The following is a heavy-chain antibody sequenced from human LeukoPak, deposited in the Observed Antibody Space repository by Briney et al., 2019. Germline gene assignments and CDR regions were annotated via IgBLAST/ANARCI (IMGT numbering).Heavy chain of an antibody. J-gene: IGHJ5*02. CDR2: INPNGGGT. Sequence: ASVKDSCKASGYTFTGYYMHWVRQAPGQGLEWMGWINPNGGGTNYAQKFQGRVTMTRDTSISTAYMELSRLRSDDTAVYYCARDFLGSGYSYVGNWFDPWGQGTLVTVSS. CDR3: ARDFLGSGYSYVGNWFDP. CDR1: GYTFTGYY. V-gene: IGHV1-2*02. D-gene: IGHD5-18*01.